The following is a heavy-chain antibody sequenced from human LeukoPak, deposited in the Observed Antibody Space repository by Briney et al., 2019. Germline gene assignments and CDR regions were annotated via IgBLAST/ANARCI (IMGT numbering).Heavy chain of an antibody. Sequence: SQTLSLTCTVSGGSIGSGNYYWSWIRQHPGQGLEWIGYIYHSGSAYYNPPLKSRLTMSVDPSKNQFSLKLSSVTAEDTAVYYCARVVPSYYDGSGYYFDYWGQGARVTVSS. CDR2: IYHSGSA. D-gene: IGHD3-22*01. J-gene: IGHJ4*02. V-gene: IGHV4-31*03. CDR1: GGSIGSGNYY. CDR3: ARVVPSYYDGSGYYFDY.